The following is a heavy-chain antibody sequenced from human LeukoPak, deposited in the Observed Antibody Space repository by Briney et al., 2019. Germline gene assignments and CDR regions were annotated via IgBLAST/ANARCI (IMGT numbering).Heavy chain of an antibody. J-gene: IGHJ4*02. CDR2: INPNSGGT. CDR1: GYTFTGYY. CDR3: ARELTAVAGTLGGY. V-gene: IGHV1-2*02. Sequence: WASVKVSCKASGYTFTGYYMHWVRQAPGQGLEWMGWINPNSGGTNYAQKFQGRVTMTRDTSISTAYMELSRLRSDDTAVYYCARELTAVAGTLGGYWGQGTLVTVSS. D-gene: IGHD6-19*01.